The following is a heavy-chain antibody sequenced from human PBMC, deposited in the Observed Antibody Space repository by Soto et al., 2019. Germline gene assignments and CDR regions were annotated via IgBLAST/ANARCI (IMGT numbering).Heavy chain of an antibody. V-gene: IGHV1-8*01. J-gene: IGHJ4*02. CDR3: ARGDIVVVPAAIHFDY. Sequence: QVQLVQSGAEVKKPGASVKVSCKASGYTFTSYDINWVRQATGQGLEWMGWMNPNSGNTGYAQKFQCRVTMTRNTSISTAYMELSSLRSEDTAVYYCARGDIVVVPAAIHFDYWGQGTLVTVSS. CDR2: MNPNSGNT. CDR1: GYTFTSYD. D-gene: IGHD2-2*01.